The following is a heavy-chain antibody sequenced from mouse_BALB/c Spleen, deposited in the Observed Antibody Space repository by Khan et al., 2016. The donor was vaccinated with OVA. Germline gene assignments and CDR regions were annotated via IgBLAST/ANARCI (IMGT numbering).Heavy chain of an antibody. Sequence: QVQLKQSGAELAKPGASVKMSCKASGYTFINYWILWVKQRPGQGLEWIGYINPSTGYTEYNQNFKDKATLTADKSSSTDYMQLSSLTSEDSAVYYGARRGLRWDFDYWGQGTTLTVSS. D-gene: IGHD1-1*01. V-gene: IGHV1-7*01. CDR1: GYTFINYW. J-gene: IGHJ2*01. CDR2: INPSTGYT. CDR3: ARRGLRWDFDY.